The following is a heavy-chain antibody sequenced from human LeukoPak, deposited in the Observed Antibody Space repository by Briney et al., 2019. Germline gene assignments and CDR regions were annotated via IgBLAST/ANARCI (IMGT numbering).Heavy chain of an antibody. Sequence: SETLSLTCTVSGGSISSYYWNWIRQPPGKGLEWIGYIFYSGSTNYNPSLRSRVTISVDTSKNQFSLKLSSVTAADTAVYYCAREGNSGYDVIVYWGQGTLVTVSS. CDR3: AREGNSGYDVIVY. CDR1: GGSISSYY. CDR2: IFYSGST. J-gene: IGHJ4*02. D-gene: IGHD5-12*01. V-gene: IGHV4-59*01.